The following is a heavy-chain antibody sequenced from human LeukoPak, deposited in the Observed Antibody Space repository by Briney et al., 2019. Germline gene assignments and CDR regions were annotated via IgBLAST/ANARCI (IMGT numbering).Heavy chain of an antibody. CDR2: IYYSGST. CDR1: GGSISSGDYY. Sequence: SETLSLTCTVSGGSISSGDYYWSWIRQPPGKGLEWIGYIYYSGSTYYNPSLKSRVTISVDTSKNQFSLKLSSVTAADTAVYYCARGGSGYDIPVDAFDIWGQGTMVTVSS. CDR3: ARGGSGYDIPVDAFDI. J-gene: IGHJ3*02. V-gene: IGHV4-30-4*08. D-gene: IGHD5-12*01.